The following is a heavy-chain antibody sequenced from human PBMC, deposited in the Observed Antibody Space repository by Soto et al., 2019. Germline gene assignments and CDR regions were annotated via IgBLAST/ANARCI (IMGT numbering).Heavy chain of an antibody. D-gene: IGHD1-1*01. J-gene: IGHJ6*02. V-gene: IGHV3-30*04. CDR2: ILYDGRNK. Sequence: GCLRISWAASVLSFSTQAMHRGRQAPGKGAGWGAVILYDGRNKLYADAVKGRFTISKDNAKNTLYLQMNSLRAEDTAVYYCANNEGHYYYGMDVWGQGTTVTFS. CDR3: ANNEGHYYYGMDV. CDR1: VLSFSTQA.